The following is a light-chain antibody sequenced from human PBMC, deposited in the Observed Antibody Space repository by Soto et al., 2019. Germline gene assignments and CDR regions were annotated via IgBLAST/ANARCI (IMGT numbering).Light chain of an antibody. CDR3: QSYDSSLSAL. CDR1: SSNIGAGYD. Sequence: ISCTGSSSNIGAGYDVHWYQQLPGTAPKLLIYGNSNRPSGVPDRFSGSKSGTSASLAITGLQAEDEADYYCQSYDSSLSALFGGGTKLTVL. J-gene: IGLJ3*02. V-gene: IGLV1-40*01. CDR2: GNS.